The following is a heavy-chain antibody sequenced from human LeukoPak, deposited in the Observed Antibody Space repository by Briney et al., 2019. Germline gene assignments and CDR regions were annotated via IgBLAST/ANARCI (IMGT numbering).Heavy chain of an antibody. CDR3: AKDGTFAGYETSFDY. J-gene: IGHJ4*02. CDR2: ISSSGRTM. D-gene: IGHD5-12*01. CDR1: GFTFSSYE. Sequence: GGSLRLSCAASGFTFSSYEMHWVRQAPGKGLEWVSYISSSGRTMYYADSVKGRFTVSRDNAKNSLYLQMNSLRAEDTAVYYCAKDGTFAGYETSFDYWGQGALVTVSS. V-gene: IGHV3-48*03.